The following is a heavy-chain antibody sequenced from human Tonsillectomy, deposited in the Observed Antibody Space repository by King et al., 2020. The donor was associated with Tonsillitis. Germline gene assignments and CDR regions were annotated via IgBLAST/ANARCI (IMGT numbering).Heavy chain of an antibody. J-gene: IGHJ6*03. D-gene: IGHD1-14*01. CDR2: ISSNGGST. CDR1: GFTFSSYA. CDR3: ARGTNYYYYYMDV. V-gene: IGHV3-64*01. Sequence: QLVQSGGGLVQPGGSLRLSCAASGFTFSSYAMHWVRQAPGKGLEYVSAISSNGGSTYYANSMKGRFTISRDNSKNTLYLQMGSLRAEDMAVYYCARGTNYYYYYMDVWGKGTTVTVSS.